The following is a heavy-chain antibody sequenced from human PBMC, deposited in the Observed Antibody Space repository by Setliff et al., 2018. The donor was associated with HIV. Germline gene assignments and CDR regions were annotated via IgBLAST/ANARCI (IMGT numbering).Heavy chain of an antibody. CDR2: IYYSGNT. V-gene: IGHV4-59*08. Sequence: SETLSLTCSVSGASIRGHYWSWIRQSPGKGLEWIGNIYYSGNTNYNPSFKSRVTISVDTSKNHFSLRLSSVTAADTAVYYCARQPRWLQFPRYFDYWGQGTLVTVSS. D-gene: IGHD5-12*01. CDR3: ARQPRWLQFPRYFDY. CDR1: GASIRGHY. J-gene: IGHJ4*02.